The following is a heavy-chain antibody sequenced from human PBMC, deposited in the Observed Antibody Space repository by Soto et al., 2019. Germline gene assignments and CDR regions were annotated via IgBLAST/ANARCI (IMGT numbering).Heavy chain of an antibody. CDR3: IRGGSPYYYDY. V-gene: IGHV3-73*01. CDR1: GFIFSGSA. CDR2: ILSKAGNYAT. J-gene: IGHJ4*02. Sequence: EVQLVESGGGLVQPGGSLKLSCAASGFIFSGSAVHWVRQASGXGLEWVGRILSKAGNYATAYPASMKGRFTISRDDSENTAFLQMNSLKTEDTAVYYCIRGGSPYYYDYWGQGTLVAVSS.